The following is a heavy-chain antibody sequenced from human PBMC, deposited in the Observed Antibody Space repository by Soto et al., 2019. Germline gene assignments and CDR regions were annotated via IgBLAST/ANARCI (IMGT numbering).Heavy chain of an antibody. Sequence: GGSLRLSCAASGFTFSSYGMHWVRQAPGKGLEWVAVIWYDGSNKYYADSVKGRFTISRDNSKNTLYLQRNSLRAEDTAVYYCARGLRDSSGYDAFDIWGQGTMVTVSS. V-gene: IGHV3-33*01. CDR1: GFTFSSYG. D-gene: IGHD3-22*01. CDR2: IWYDGSNK. CDR3: ARGLRDSSGYDAFDI. J-gene: IGHJ3*02.